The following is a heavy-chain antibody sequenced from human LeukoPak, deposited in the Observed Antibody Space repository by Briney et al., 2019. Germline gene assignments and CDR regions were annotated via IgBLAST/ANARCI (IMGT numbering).Heavy chain of an antibody. CDR1: GYSFTSYW. Sequence: GESLRISCKGSGYSFTSYWIGWVRQMPGKGLEWMGIIYPGDSDTRYSPSFQGQVTISADKSISTAYLQWSSLKASDTAMYYCARIAAAGTSDYYYMDVWGKGTTVTVSS. CDR2: IYPGDSDT. V-gene: IGHV5-51*01. D-gene: IGHD6-13*01. CDR3: ARIAAAGTSDYYYMDV. J-gene: IGHJ6*03.